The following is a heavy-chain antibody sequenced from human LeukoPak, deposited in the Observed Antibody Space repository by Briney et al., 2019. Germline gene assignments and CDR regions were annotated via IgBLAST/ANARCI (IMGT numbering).Heavy chain of an antibody. CDR3: ARDRHSTSWLVEY. Sequence: GGSLRLSCAASGFTFSSYAMTWVRQAPGKGLEWVSLISGSGGSTYYADSVKGRFTISRANSKNTLYLQMNSLRVEDMAVYYCARDRHSTSWLVEYWGQGTLVTVSS. J-gene: IGHJ4*02. CDR2: ISGSGGST. CDR1: GFTFSSYA. V-gene: IGHV3-23*01. D-gene: IGHD6-13*01.